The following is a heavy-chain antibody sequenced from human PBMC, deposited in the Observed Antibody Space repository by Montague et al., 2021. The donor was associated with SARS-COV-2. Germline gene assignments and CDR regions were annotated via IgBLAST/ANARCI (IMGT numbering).Heavy chain of an antibody. CDR1: GGSFSSGNYY. V-gene: IGHV4-61*01. CDR3: ASVRFEQYQLLFSTYFYYYVDV. J-gene: IGHJ6*03. CDR2: IYYSGST. D-gene: IGHD2-2*01. Sequence: SETLSLTCTVSGGSFSSGNYYWSWMRQPPGKGLEWNGYIYYSGSTNYNPSLKIRVTIAIDTSKNQFSLKLISVTAADTAVYYCASVRFEQYQLLFSTYFYYYVDVWGKGTMVTVSS.